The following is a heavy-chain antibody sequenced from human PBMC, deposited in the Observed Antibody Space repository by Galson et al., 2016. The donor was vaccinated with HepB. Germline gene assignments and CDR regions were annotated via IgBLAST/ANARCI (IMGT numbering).Heavy chain of an antibody. CDR3: ARENYVFYGMDG. CDR2: IHYSGFT. V-gene: IGHV4-39*02. J-gene: IGHJ6*02. Sequence: ETLSLTCTVSGASIRSHNYYWGWIRQPPGKGLEWLGSIHYSGFTYNNPSLQSRVTISVDTSRNQFSLKVTSVTAADTAVYYCARENYVFYGMDGWGPGTTVTVS. CDR1: GASIRSHNYY.